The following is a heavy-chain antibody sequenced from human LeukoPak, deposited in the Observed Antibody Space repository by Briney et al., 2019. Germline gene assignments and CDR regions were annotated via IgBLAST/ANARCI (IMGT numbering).Heavy chain of an antibody. Sequence: GGSLRLSCEASGFSFSSYNMDWVRQTPGKGLEWISSITTSSTYADSVKGRFTISRDNARNSLYLQMNSLRAEDTAVYYCARGYDSSGYYYPLFDYWGQGTLVTVSS. D-gene: IGHD3-22*01. J-gene: IGHJ4*02. CDR3: ARGYDSSGYYYPLFDY. V-gene: IGHV3-21*01. CDR1: GFSFSSYN. CDR2: ITTSSTY.